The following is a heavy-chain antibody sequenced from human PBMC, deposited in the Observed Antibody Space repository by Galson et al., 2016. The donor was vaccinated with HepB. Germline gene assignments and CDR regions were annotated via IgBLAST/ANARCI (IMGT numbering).Heavy chain of an antibody. CDR1: GYAFIASY. CDR3: ARDAQLGPLIPAFYF. D-gene: IGHD1-1*01. J-gene: IGHJ4*02. Sequence: SVKVSCKASGYAFIASYIHWVRQAPGQGLEWMGRINPKSGAINYAQKFQGRVTMTRDTSISTAYMELSSLQSDATAVYYCARDAQLGPLIPAFYFWGQGTLVTVSS. V-gene: IGHV1-2*06. CDR2: INPKSGAI.